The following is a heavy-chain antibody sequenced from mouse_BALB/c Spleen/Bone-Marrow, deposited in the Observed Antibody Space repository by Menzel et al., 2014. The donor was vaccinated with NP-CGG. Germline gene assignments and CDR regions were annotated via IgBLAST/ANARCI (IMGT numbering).Heavy chain of an antibody. J-gene: IGHJ3*01. CDR1: GYTFTTYP. CDR2: FHPYNDDT. CDR3: SRGGGFAY. V-gene: IGHV1-47*01. Sequence: QVQLQQSGAELVKPGASVKMSCKAFGYTFTTYPIEWMKQNHGKSLEWIGNFHPYNDDTKYNEKFKGKAKLTVEKSSSTVYLELRQITIDGPAVFFGSRGGGFAYWGQGTLVTVSA.